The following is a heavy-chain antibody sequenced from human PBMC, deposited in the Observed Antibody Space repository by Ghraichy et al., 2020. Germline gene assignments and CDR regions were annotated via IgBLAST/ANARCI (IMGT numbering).Heavy chain of an antibody. CDR3: AKGAHDYGGNSVGFDY. Sequence: GGSLRLSCAASGFTFSSYGMHWVRQAPGKGLEWVAFIRYDGSNKYYADSVKGRFTISRDNSKNTLYLQMNSLRAEDTAVYYYAKGAHDYGGNSVGFDYWGQGTLVTVSS. D-gene: IGHD4-23*01. J-gene: IGHJ4*02. CDR2: IRYDGSNK. V-gene: IGHV3-30*02. CDR1: GFTFSSYG.